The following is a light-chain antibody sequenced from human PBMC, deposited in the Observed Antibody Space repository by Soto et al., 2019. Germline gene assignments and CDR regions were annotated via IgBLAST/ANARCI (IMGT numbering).Light chain of an antibody. Sequence: EIVLTQSPGTLSLSPGERVTLSCRASQSVSSSYLAWYQQKPGQAPRLLIYGASNRATGIPDRFSGSGSGTDFTLTISGLEPEDFAVYYCQHYGTSPFTFGPGTKVDIK. V-gene: IGKV3-20*01. CDR2: GAS. CDR1: QSVSSSY. J-gene: IGKJ3*01. CDR3: QHYGTSPFT.